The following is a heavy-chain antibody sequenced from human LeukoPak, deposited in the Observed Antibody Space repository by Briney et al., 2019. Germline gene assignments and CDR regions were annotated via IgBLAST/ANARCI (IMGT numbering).Heavy chain of an antibody. J-gene: IGHJ6*03. CDR1: GFTFSSYE. CDR3: ATKLVGAAYMDV. D-gene: IGHD1-26*01. Sequence: PGGSLRLSCTASGFTFSSYEMNWVRQTPGKGLEWVSYISSSGGTIYYADSVKGQLTISRDNAKSSLYLQMNSLRAEDTAVYYCATKLVGAAYMDVWGKGTTVTVSS. V-gene: IGHV3-48*03. CDR2: ISSSGGTI.